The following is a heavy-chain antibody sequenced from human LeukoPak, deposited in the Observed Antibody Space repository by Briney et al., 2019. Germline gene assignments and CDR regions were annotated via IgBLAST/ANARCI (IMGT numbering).Heavy chain of an antibody. D-gene: IGHD2-2*01. CDR1: GFTFRNYW. CDR3: ARRRCSSTSCFIDY. V-gene: IGHV3-7*01. CDR2: IKQDGSEK. Sequence: GGSLRLSCAASGFTFRNYWMSWVRQAPGKGLEWVANIKQDGSEKYYVDSVKGRFTISRDNAKKSLYPQMNSLRAEDTAVYYCARRRCSSTSCFIDYWGQGTLATVPS. J-gene: IGHJ4*02.